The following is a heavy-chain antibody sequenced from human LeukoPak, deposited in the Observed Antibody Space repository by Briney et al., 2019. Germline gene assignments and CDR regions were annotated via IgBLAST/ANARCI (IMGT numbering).Heavy chain of an antibody. V-gene: IGHV4-39*07. CDR1: GGSISSSHYY. J-gene: IGHJ5*02. CDR2: INHSGST. Sequence: SETLSLTCTVSGGSISSSHYYWSWIRQPPGKGLEWIGEINHSGSTNYNPSLKSRVTISVDTSKNQFSLKLSSVTAADTAVYYCARRVGYCSGGSCYRGFRSWFDPWGQGTLVTVSS. CDR3: ARRVGYCSGGSCYRGFRSWFDP. D-gene: IGHD2-15*01.